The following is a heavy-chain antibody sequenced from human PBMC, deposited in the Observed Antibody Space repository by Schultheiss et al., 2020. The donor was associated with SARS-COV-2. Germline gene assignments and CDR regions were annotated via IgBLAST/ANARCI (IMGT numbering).Heavy chain of an antibody. CDR3: AREARYSSSWYRRGENWFDP. CDR2: ISGSGGST. Sequence: GGSLRLSCAASRFTFSSYAMSWVRQAPGKGLEWVSAISGSGGSTYYADSVKGRFTISRDNAKNSLYLQMNSLRAEDTAVYYCAREARYSSSWYRRGENWFDPWGQGTLVTVSS. J-gene: IGHJ5*02. V-gene: IGHV3-23*01. D-gene: IGHD6-13*01. CDR1: RFTFSSYA.